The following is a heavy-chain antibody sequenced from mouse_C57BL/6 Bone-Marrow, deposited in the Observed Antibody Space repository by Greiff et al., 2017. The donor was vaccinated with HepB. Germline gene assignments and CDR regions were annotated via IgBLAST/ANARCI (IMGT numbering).Heavy chain of an antibody. CDR1: GYTFTSYW. Sequence: QVQLKQPGAELVKPGASVKMSCKASGYTFTSYWITWVKQRPGQGLEWIGDIYPGSGSTNYNEKFKSKATLTVDTSSSTAYMQLSSLTSEDSAVYYCARWGTTVVDYFDYWGQGTTLTVSS. D-gene: IGHD1-1*01. J-gene: IGHJ2*01. CDR3: ARWGTTVVDYFDY. CDR2: IYPGSGST. V-gene: IGHV1-55*01.